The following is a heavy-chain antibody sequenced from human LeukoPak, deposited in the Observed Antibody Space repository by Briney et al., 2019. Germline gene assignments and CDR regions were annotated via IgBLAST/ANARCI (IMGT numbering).Heavy chain of an antibody. V-gene: IGHV4-34*01. D-gene: IGHD3-9*01. CDR2: INHSEST. CDR3: ARDSLTGYYLFDS. Sequence: SGTLSLTCAVSGESLSGYYWSWIRQPPGKGLEWMGDINHSESTNDNPSLKSRVTISVDTSKNQYSLRLSSVTAADTAVYYCARDSLTGYYLFDSWGQGALVTV. CDR1: GESLSGYY. J-gene: IGHJ4*02.